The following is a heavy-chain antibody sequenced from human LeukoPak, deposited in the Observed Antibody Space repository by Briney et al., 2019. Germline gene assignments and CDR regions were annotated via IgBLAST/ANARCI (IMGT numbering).Heavy chain of an antibody. V-gene: IGHV3-23*01. D-gene: IGHD3-16*01. CDR1: GFTFSSYA. J-gene: IGHJ6*04. Sequence: GGSLRLSCAASGFTFSSYAMSWVRQAPGKGLEWVSAISGSGGSTYYADSVKGRFTISRDNSKNTLYLQMNSLRAEDTAVYYCATTSGLGSYYYGMDVWGKGTTVTVSS. CDR3: ATTSGLGSYYYGMDV. CDR2: ISGSGGST.